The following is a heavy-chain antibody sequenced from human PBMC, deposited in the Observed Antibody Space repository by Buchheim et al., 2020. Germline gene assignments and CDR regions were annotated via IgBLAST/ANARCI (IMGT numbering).Heavy chain of an antibody. J-gene: IGHJ6*02. CDR1: GGSFSGFY. V-gene: IGHV4-34*01. D-gene: IGHD2-2*01. CDR2: INHSGGT. CDR3: ATRSCSSRACSRSRRDYYYGMDV. Sequence: QVQLQQWGAGLLKPSGTLSLTCAVSGGSFSGFYWSWFRQSPERGLEWIGEINHSGGTNYNPSLKSRVIISVDTSNNQLSLRLASVTGADTAVYYCATRSCSSRACSRSRRDYYYGMDVWGQGTT.